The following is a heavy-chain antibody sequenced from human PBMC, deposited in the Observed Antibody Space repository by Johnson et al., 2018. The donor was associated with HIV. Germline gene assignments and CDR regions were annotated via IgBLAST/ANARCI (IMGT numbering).Heavy chain of an antibody. CDR2: IKQDGSEK. Sequence: MQLVESGGGLVQPGGSLRLSCAASGFTFSSYWMSWVRQAPGKGLEWVANIKQDGSEKYYVDSVKGRFTISRDNAKNSLYLQMNSLRAEDTAVYYCARGRIYGAFAFDIWGQGTMVTVSS. CDR3: ARGRIYGAFAFDI. J-gene: IGHJ3*02. V-gene: IGHV3-7*05. CDR1: GFTFSSYW. D-gene: IGHD3-10*01.